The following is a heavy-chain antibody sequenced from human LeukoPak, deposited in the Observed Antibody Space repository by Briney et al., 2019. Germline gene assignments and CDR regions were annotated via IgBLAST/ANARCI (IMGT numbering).Heavy chain of an antibody. CDR1: GFTVSNNY. D-gene: IGHD6-13*01. V-gene: IGHV3-66*01. CDR3: ARVGAAAAGLYGMDV. J-gene: IGHJ6*02. Sequence: PGGPLRLSCAASGFTVSNNYMSWVRQAPGKGLEWVSIIYSGGSTYYADSVKGRFTISRDNSKNTLYLQMNSLRAEDTSVYYCARVGAAAAGLYGMDVWGQGTTVSVSS. CDR2: IYSGGST.